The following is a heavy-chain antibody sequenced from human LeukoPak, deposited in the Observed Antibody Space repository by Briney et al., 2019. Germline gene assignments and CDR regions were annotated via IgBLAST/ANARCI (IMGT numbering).Heavy chain of an antibody. CDR3: TREWYGELPY. CDR1: GFTFSGAW. Sequence: PGGSLRLSCAASGFTFSGAWMSWVRQAPGKGLEWVGRIKSKTDGGAAEYAAPVQGRFIISRDDSSNMLHLQMNTLKTEDTAVYYCTREWYGELPYWGQGTLVTVSS. D-gene: IGHD3-10*01. CDR2: IKSKTDGGAA. V-gene: IGHV3-15*01. J-gene: IGHJ4*02.